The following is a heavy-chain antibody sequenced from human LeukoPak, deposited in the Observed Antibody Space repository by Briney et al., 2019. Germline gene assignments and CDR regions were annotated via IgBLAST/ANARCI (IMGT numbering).Heavy chain of an antibody. J-gene: IGHJ4*02. V-gene: IGHV3-33*01. Sequence: PGGSLRLSCAASGFTFSSYGMHWVRQAPGKGLEWVAVIWYDGSNKYYADSVKGRSTISRDNSKNTLYLQMNSLRAEDTAVYYCARDLYYYDSSGYFDYWGQGTLVTVSS. CDR1: GFTFSSYG. D-gene: IGHD3-22*01. CDR3: ARDLYYYDSSGYFDY. CDR2: IWYDGSNK.